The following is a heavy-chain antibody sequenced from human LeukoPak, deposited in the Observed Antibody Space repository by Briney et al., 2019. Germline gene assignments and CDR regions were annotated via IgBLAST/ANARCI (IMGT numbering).Heavy chain of an antibody. CDR2: ISAYNGNT. J-gene: IGHJ5*02. CDR1: GYTFTSYG. Sequence: ASVKVSCKASGYTFTSYGIGWVRQAPGQGLEWMGWISAYNGNTNYAQKLKGRVTMTTDTSTSTAYMELRSLRSDDTAVYYCARVYCSGGSCYFNWFDPWGQGTLVTVSS. V-gene: IGHV1-18*01. D-gene: IGHD2-15*01. CDR3: ARVYCSGGSCYFNWFDP.